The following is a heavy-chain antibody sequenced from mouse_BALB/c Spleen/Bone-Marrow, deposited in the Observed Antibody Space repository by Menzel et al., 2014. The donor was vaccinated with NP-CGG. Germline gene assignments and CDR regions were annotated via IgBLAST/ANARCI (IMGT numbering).Heavy chain of an antibody. CDR2: ISTYSGNT. V-gene: IGHV1-67*01. CDR1: GYTFTAYA. Sequence: VQLQQSGPELMRPGVSVKLSCKGSGYTFTAYAMHWVKQSHAKSLEWIGLISTYSGNTHYNQNFKGKATMTVDKSSSTAYMELARLTSEDSAIYYCARNFYGSSYFDYWGQGTTLTVSS. J-gene: IGHJ2*01. D-gene: IGHD1-1*01. CDR3: ARNFYGSSYFDY.